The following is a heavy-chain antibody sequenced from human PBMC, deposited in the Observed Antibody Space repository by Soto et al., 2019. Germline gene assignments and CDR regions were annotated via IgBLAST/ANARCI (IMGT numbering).Heavy chain of an antibody. CDR2: IGGRGGSA. D-gene: IGHD5-12*01. Sequence: VQVSESGGGLVRPGGSLRLSCAASGFIFSNYAMNWVRQAPGKGLEWVSVIGGRGGSAYYADSVQGRFTISRDNSKNTLSLQMSSLTADDTAIYYCVREGRGSFDFWGRGTMVTVSS. V-gene: IGHV3-23*01. J-gene: IGHJ3*01. CDR3: VREGRGSFDF. CDR1: GFIFSNYA.